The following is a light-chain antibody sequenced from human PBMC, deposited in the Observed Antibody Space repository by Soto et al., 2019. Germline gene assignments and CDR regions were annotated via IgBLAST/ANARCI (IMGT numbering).Light chain of an antibody. CDR2: DVS. CDR3: CSYAGRYTWV. V-gene: IGLV2-11*01. Sequence: QSVLTQPRSVSGSPGQSVTISCTGTSSDVGGYNYVSWYQQHPGKAPKLMIYDVSKRPSGVPDRFSGSKSGNTASLTISGLQAEDEADYCCCSYAGRYTWVFGGGTKLTVL. J-gene: IGLJ2*01. CDR1: SSDVGGYNY.